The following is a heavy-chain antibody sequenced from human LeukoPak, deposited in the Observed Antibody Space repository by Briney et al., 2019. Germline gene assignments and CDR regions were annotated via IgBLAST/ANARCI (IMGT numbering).Heavy chain of an antibody. V-gene: IGHV3-74*01. D-gene: IGHD3-10*01. Sequence: GTSLRLSCATSGFTFRMSGVHWVRQPPGKGLVWLSRISTDGRSTNYADSVKGRFTISRDNARNTLYLQMNSLRAEDTAVYYCLRDLIRGDQGTLVTVSS. CDR2: ISTDGRST. J-gene: IGHJ4*02. CDR1: GFTFRMSG. CDR3: LRDLIR.